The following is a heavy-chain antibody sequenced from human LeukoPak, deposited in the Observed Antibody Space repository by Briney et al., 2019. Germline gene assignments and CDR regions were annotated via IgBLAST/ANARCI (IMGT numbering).Heavy chain of an antibody. Sequence: GGSLRLSCAASGFTFSSYEMNWVRQAPGKGLEWVSYISSSGSTIYYADSVKGRFTISRDNSKNTLYLQMNSLRAEDTAVYYCAKGGLSGWELPYYFDYWGQGTLVTVSS. J-gene: IGHJ4*02. CDR1: GFTFSSYE. D-gene: IGHD1-26*01. V-gene: IGHV3-48*03. CDR3: AKGGLSGWELPYYFDY. CDR2: ISSSGSTI.